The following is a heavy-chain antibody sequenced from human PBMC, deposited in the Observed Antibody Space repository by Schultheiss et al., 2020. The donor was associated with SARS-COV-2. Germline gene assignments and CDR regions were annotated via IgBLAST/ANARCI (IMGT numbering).Heavy chain of an antibody. V-gene: IGHV3-30*04. CDR3: ARGRRGEVPGAIGSY. D-gene: IGHD2-2*01. Sequence: GESLKISCKASGYTFTGYYMHWVRQAPGKGLEWVAVVSDDGNNKYYADSVKGRFTVSRDNSKNAFYLQMNSLRTEDTAVYYCARGRRGEVPGAIGSYWGQGTLVTVSS. CDR2: VSDDGNNK. CDR1: GYTFTGYY. J-gene: IGHJ4*02.